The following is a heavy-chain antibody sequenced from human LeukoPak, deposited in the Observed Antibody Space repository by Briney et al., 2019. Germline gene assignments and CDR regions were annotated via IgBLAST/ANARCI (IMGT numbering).Heavy chain of an antibody. Sequence: GGSLRLSCAASGFTFSSYSMNWVRQAPGKGLEWVSHITASGTAMFYADSVKGRFTNSRDNAKNSLYLQMNSLRDEDTAVYYCASSGSYRFDYWGQGTLVTVSS. D-gene: IGHD1-26*01. CDR3: ASSGSYRFDY. V-gene: IGHV3-48*02. J-gene: IGHJ4*02. CDR2: ITASGTAM. CDR1: GFTFSSYS.